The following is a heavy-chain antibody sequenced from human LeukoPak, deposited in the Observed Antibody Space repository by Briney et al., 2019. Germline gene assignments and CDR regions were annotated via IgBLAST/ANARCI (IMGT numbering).Heavy chain of an antibody. V-gene: IGHV1-18*01. Sequence: GASVKVSFKASGYTFTSYGISWVRQAPGQGLEGMGWISAYNGNTNYAQKLQGRVTMTTDTSTSTAYMELRSLRSDDTAVYYCARRCSSTSCSTWSYYYYGMDVWGQGTTVTVSS. J-gene: IGHJ6*02. CDR2: ISAYNGNT. CDR3: ARRCSSTSCSTWSYYYYGMDV. CDR1: GYTFTSYG. D-gene: IGHD2-2*01.